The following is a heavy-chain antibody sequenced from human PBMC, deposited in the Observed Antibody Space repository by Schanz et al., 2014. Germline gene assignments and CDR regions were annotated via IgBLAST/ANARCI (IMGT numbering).Heavy chain of an antibody. CDR2: IGGSDGNT. CDR3: ARDRDQWDGNYLDY. D-gene: IGHD1-26*01. Sequence: QVQLVQSGAEVKKPGASVKVSCKASGYTFSIYGISWVRQAPGQGLEWMGWIGGSDGNTNFAQKFQGRVTMTTDTSTSTVYMELRSLTSDDSAVYYCARDRDQWDGNYLDYWGQGTLVTVSS. J-gene: IGHJ4*02. CDR1: GYTFSIYG. V-gene: IGHV1-18*04.